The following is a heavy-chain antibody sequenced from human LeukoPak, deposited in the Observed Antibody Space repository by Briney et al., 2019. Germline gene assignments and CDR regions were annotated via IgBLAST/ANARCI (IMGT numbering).Heavy chain of an antibody. J-gene: IGHJ4*02. CDR1: GASINSYY. V-gene: IGHV4-59*01. CDR2: IYYSGNT. D-gene: IGHD3-10*01. Sequence: SETLPLTCTVSGASINSYYWSWLRQPPGKGLEWIAYIYYSGNTNKNSSLKSRVTISVDTSKNQFSLKLSSVTAADTAVYYCARVGSTMARDYFDYWGQGTLVSVSS. CDR3: ARVGSTMARDYFDY.